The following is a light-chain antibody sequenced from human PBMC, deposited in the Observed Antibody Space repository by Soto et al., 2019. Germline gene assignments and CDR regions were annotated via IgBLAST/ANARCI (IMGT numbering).Light chain of an antibody. J-gene: IGKJ1*01. CDR1: QNIRNN. CDR2: EAS. V-gene: IGKV1-27*01. CDR3: QEHNDAPRT. Sequence: QMTQSPSSLSASVGDRVTITCRASQNIRNNLAWYQQKPGGAPKLLIYEASTLQSEVPTRFSGTGSRLYFTLTISSPQPADVAIYYSQEHNDAPRTFGQGTRVEMK.